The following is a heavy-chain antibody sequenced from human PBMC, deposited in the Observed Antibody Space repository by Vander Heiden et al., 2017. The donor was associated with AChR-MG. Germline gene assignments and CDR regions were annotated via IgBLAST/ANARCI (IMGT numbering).Heavy chain of an antibody. V-gene: IGHV3-74*01. CDR1: GFTFSSSW. J-gene: IGHJ4*02. Sequence: GGLVQPGGSLRLPCTASGFTFSSSWMHWVRQAPGKGLSWVSRIHSDGCPTIYADSVKGRVNITREKAKNTLCLKMNSMRAEDTAVDFCAIDDSEARAQYWGQGTLVTVSS. D-gene: IGHD2-21*01. CDR2: IHSDGCPT. CDR3: AIDDSEARAQY.